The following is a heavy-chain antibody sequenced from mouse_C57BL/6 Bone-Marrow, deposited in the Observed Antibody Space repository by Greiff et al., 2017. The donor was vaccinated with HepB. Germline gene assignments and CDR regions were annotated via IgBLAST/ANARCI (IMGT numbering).Heavy chain of an antibody. CDR2: INPNYGTT. V-gene: IGHV1-39*01. D-gene: IGHD1-1*01. CDR1: GYSFTDYN. Sequence: VQLKQSGPELVKPGASVKISCKASGYSFTDYNMNWVKQSNGKSLEWIGVINPNYGTTSYNQKFKGKATLTVDQSSSTAYMQLNSLTSEDSAVYYCARRGFITTVVAKDYAMDYWGQGTSVTVSS. CDR3: ARRGFITTVVAKDYAMDY. J-gene: IGHJ4*01.